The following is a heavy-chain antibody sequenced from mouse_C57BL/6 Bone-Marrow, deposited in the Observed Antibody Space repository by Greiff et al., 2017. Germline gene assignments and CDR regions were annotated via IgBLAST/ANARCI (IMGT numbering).Heavy chain of an antibody. V-gene: IGHV2-2*01. J-gene: IGHJ4*01. D-gene: IGHD1-1*01. CDR2: IWSGGST. CDR3: ARNYYVSSDVYAMDY. Sequence: QVQLKESGPGLVQPSQSLSITCTVSGFSLTSYGVHWVRQSPGKGLEWLGVIWSGGSTDYNAAFISRLSISKDNSKSQVFFKMNSMQADDTAIYYCARNYYVSSDVYAMDYWGQGTSVTGSS. CDR1: GFSLTSYG.